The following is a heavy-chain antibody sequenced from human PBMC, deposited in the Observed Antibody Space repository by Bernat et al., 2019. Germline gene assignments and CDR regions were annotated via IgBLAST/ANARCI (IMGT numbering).Heavy chain of an antibody. J-gene: IGHJ4*02. CDR1: GFTLSSCT. D-gene: IGHD3-3*01. CDR2: IKQDGSEK. Sequence: EVQLVESGGDLVQPGGSLRLSCAASGFTLSSCTMSWVRQAPGKGLEWVANIKQDGSEKYYVDSVKGRFTISRDNAKNSLYLQMNSLRAEDTAVYYCASKGDFWSGYSPYWGQGTLVTVSS. V-gene: IGHV3-7*02. CDR3: ASKGDFWSGYSPY.